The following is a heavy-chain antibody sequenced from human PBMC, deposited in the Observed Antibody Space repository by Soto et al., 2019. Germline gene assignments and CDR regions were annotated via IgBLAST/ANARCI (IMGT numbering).Heavy chain of an antibody. D-gene: IGHD2-15*01. CDR3: TRGHVTGYCSGGSCYHLDH. Sequence: SVKVSCKASGYTFTSHDINWVRQASGQGLEWMGWMNPNSGNTGYAQKFQGRVTMTRNTSTSTAYMELSSLRSEDTAVYYCTRGHVTGYCSGGSCYHLDHWGQGTLVTVPQ. CDR1: GYTFTSHD. J-gene: IGHJ4*02. CDR2: MNPNSGNT. V-gene: IGHV1-8*01.